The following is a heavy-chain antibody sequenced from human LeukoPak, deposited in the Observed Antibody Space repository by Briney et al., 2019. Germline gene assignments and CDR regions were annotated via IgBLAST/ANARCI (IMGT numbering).Heavy chain of an antibody. CDR2: IYYSGST. V-gene: IGHV4-59*02. CDR1: GGSVTSYY. D-gene: IGHD5/OR15-5a*01. CDR3: ARDLRVDYYYYGLDV. J-gene: IGHJ6*02. Sequence: PSETLSLTSTVSGGSVTSYYCNCIRQPPGERLEWIGYIYYSGSTNYTPSLKSRLTISVDTSKNQFSLNLSSVTAADTAVYYCARDLRVDYYYYGLDVWGLGTTVTVSS.